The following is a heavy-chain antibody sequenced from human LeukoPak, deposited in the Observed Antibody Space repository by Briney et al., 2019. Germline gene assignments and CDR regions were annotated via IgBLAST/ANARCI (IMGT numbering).Heavy chain of an antibody. J-gene: IGHJ4*02. V-gene: IGHV4-4*07. D-gene: IGHD6-19*01. CDR3: ARVRLGRGLDY. Sequence: SETLSLTCTVSGDSISSSYWGWIRQPAGKGLEWIGRIHTSGSTYYSPSLKSRVTMSVDTSTNQFSLKPSSVTAADTAMYYCARVRLGRGLDYWGQGTPVTVSS. CDR2: IHTSGST. CDR1: GDSISSSY.